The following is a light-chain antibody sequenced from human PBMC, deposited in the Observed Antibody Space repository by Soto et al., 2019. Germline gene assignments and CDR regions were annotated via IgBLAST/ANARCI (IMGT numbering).Light chain of an antibody. J-gene: IGKJ1*01. CDR2: WAS. CDR3: QQYYSTPWT. Sequence: DIVMTQSADSLAVSLGERATINCKSSQSVFSNSNNKKYLAWYQQKPGQPPKLLIHWASIRESGVPDRFSGSGSGTDFTLTINSLQVEDVAVYYCQQYYSTPWTFGQGTKVEIK. V-gene: IGKV4-1*01. CDR1: QSVFSNSNNKKY.